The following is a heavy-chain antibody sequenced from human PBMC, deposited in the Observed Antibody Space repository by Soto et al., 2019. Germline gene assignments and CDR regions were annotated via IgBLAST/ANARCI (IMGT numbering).Heavy chain of an antibody. Sequence: QLQLQESGPGLVKPSETLSLTCTVSGGSISGSSYYWAWIRQPPGKGLEWIGSIYFSGTTYYNPSLKSRVTRSAETSKSQFSLRLSSVTAADTALYYCARGGKRVSMIRGFDYWGQGTLVTASS. CDR3: ARGGKRVSMIRGFDY. D-gene: IGHD3-10*01. CDR2: IYFSGTT. J-gene: IGHJ4*02. V-gene: IGHV4-39*01. CDR1: GGSISGSSYY.